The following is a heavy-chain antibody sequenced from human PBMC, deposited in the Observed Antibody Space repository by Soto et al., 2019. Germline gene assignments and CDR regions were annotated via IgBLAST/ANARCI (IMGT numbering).Heavy chain of an antibody. CDR2: IYPGDSDT. D-gene: IGHD6-13*01. Sequence: PGESLKISCKGSGYSFSTYWIGWVRQMPGKGLEGMVIIYPGDSDTRYSPSFQGQVTISADKSINTTYLQWSSLKASDTAIYYCARQAAAGKYYYAMDVWGQGTTVTVSS. V-gene: IGHV5-51*01. J-gene: IGHJ6*02. CDR3: ARQAAAGKYYYAMDV. CDR1: GYSFSTYW.